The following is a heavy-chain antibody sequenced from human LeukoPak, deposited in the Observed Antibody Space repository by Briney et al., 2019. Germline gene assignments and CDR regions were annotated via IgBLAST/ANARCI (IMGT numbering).Heavy chain of an antibody. D-gene: IGHD3-16*01. CDR3: ARDWAPLGNWFDP. Sequence: ASVKVSCKASGYTFTSYGISWVRQAPGQGLEWMGWISAYNGNTNYAQKLQGRVTMNTGTSTSTAYMELRSLRSDDTAVYYCARDWAPLGNWFDPWGQGTLVTVSS. CDR1: GYTFTSYG. V-gene: IGHV1-18*01. CDR2: ISAYNGNT. J-gene: IGHJ5*02.